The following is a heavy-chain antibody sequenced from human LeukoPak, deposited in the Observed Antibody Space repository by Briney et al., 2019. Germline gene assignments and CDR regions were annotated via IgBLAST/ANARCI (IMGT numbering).Heavy chain of an antibody. D-gene: IGHD2-2*01. CDR1: GGSISRGDYY. Sequence: PSETLSLTCTVSGGSISRGDYYWSWIRQPPGKGLEWIGYIYYSGSVYFNPSLMSRVTISVDTSKNQFSLQLSSVTAADTAVYYCARGGEGYCRSTSCYYMDVWGKGTTVTVSS. CDR3: ARGGEGYCRSTSCYYMDV. J-gene: IGHJ6*03. V-gene: IGHV4-30-4*08. CDR2: IYYSGSV.